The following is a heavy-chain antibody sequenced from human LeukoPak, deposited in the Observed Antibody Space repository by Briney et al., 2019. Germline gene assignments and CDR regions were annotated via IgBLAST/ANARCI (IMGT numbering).Heavy chain of an antibody. CDR3: ATTFLAIRGVMVN. CDR2: ISAYNGNT. D-gene: IGHD3-10*01. CDR1: GYTFTSYG. J-gene: IGHJ4*02. Sequence: GASVKVSCKASGYTFTSYGISWVRQAPGQGLEWMGWISAYNGNTNYAQKLQGRVTMATDTSTSTAYMELRSLRSEDTAVYYCATTFLAIRGVMVNWGQGTLVTVSS. V-gene: IGHV1-18*01.